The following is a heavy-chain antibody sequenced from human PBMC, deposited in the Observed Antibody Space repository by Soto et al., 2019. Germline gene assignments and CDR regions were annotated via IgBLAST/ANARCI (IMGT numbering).Heavy chain of an antibody. CDR1: GYIFADYA. V-gene: IGHV1-3*05. CDR3: ATSDWAW. Sequence: QVHIVQPGPEEKSPGASVKLSCTTSGYIFADYAIHWVRQAPGQGLEWVGWIKADNGDTRYSPKFQGRLIITRDISASTSYMELSDLRPTDTGVFYCATSDWAWWGRGTLITVSS. J-gene: IGHJ4*02. D-gene: IGHD3-9*01. CDR2: IKADNGDT.